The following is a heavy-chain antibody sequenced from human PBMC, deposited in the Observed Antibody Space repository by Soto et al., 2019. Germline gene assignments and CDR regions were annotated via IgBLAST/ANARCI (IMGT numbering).Heavy chain of an antibody. CDR3: AKDQASGQGSFDS. CDR1: GFTFNIYG. J-gene: IGHJ4*02. CDR2: ISYDGSNQ. V-gene: IGHV3-30*18. Sequence: VKLVESGGGVVQPGGSLRLSCAASGFTFNIYGMHWVRQAPDKGLEWVALISYDGSNQYYADSVKGRFTISRDNSKNTLFLQMNSLRADDTAVYYCAKDQASGQGSFDSWGPGTLGTVSS.